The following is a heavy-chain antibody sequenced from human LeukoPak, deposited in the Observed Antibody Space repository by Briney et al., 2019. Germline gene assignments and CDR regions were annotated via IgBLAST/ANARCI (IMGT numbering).Heavy chain of an antibody. J-gene: IGHJ4*02. Sequence: GGSLRLSCAASRFTFRDYYMSWIRQAPGKGLEWVSYISGNGNIKYYADSVKGRSTISRDNAKNSLFLQMNSLRAEDTALYYCARLPNYYFDYWDQGTLVTVSS. CDR2: ISGNGNIK. V-gene: IGHV3-11*01. CDR1: RFTFRDYY. CDR3: ARLPNYYFDY. D-gene: IGHD5-24*01.